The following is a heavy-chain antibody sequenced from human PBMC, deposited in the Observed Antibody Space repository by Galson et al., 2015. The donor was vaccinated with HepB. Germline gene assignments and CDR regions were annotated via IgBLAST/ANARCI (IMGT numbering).Heavy chain of an antibody. CDR3: AKMAVTHCGCTSCYVNY. J-gene: IGHJ4*02. CDR1: GFTFSNYA. CDR2: IVGTGGST. V-gene: IGHV3-23*01. Sequence: SLRLSCAASGFTFSNYAMSWVRQAPGRGLEWVSTIVGTGGSTYYADSVRGRFTISRDNSKNTLFLQMSSLRAEDTALYYCAKMAVTHCGCTSCYVNYWGQGTLVTVSS. D-gene: IGHD2-2*01.